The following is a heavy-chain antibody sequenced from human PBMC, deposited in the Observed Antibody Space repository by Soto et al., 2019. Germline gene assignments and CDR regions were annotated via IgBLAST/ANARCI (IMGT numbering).Heavy chain of an antibody. CDR2: IYWDDDE. CDR3: AHRDYYGSGEGAFDI. Sequence: QITLKESGPTLVKPTQTLMLTCTFSGFSLSSRAVGVGWIRQPPGKALEWLALIYWDDDERYNSSLRSRLTITKDTAKNQVVLTMTNMDPADTAPYYCAHRDYYGSGEGAFDIWGQGTMVTVSS. D-gene: IGHD3-10*01. CDR1: GFSLSSRAVG. V-gene: IGHV2-5*02. J-gene: IGHJ3*02.